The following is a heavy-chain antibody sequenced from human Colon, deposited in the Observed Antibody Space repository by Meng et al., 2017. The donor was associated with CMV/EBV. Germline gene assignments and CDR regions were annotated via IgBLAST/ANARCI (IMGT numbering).Heavy chain of an antibody. Sequence: ASVKVSCKMSGGPFNSNAISWVRQAPGQGLEWMGWINPNSGGTNYAQKFQGRVTMTRDTSISTAYMELSRLRSDDTAVYYCARDLWGLSSGIAARRNWFDPWGQGTLVTVSS. CDR2: INPNSGGT. D-gene: IGHD6-6*01. CDR3: ARDLWGLSSGIAARRNWFDP. J-gene: IGHJ5*02. CDR1: GGPFNSNA. V-gene: IGHV1-2*02.